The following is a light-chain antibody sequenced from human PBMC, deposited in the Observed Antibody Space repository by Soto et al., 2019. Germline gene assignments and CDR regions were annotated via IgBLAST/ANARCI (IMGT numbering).Light chain of an antibody. J-gene: IGKJ1*01. CDR1: QSVSSSY. CDR2: GAS. Sequence: EIVLTQSPGTLSLSPGERATLSCRASQSVSSSYLGWYQQKAGQAPRLLIYGASSRATGIPDRFSGSGSGTDFTLTISRLEPEDFAVYYCQQYGSSPKTFGQGTKVEIK. V-gene: IGKV3-20*01. CDR3: QQYGSSPKT.